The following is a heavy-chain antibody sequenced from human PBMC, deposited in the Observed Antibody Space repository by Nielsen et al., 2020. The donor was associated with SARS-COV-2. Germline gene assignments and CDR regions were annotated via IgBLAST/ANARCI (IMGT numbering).Heavy chain of an antibody. CDR2: IYYSGCT. D-gene: IGHD3-22*01. Sequence: PGKGLEWIGYIYYSGCTYYNPSLKSRVTISVDTSKNQFSLKLSSVTAADTAVYYCARWDYYDSSGYYGYWGQGTLVTVSS. CDR3: ARWDYYDSSGYYGY. J-gene: IGHJ4*02. V-gene: IGHV4-30-4*01.